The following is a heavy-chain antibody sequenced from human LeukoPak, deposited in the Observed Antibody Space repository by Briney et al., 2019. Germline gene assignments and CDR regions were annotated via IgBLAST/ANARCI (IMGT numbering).Heavy chain of an antibody. CDR3: ARTELRPLGGIYYYYMDV. CDR2: IIPILGIA. Sequence: SVKVSCKASGGTFSSYTISWVRQAPGQGLEWMGRIIPILGIANYAQKFQGRVTITADKSTSTAYMELSSLRSDDTAVYYCARTELRPLGGIYYYYMDVWGKGTTVTVSS. J-gene: IGHJ6*03. V-gene: IGHV1-69*02. D-gene: IGHD3-3*01. CDR1: GGTFSSYT.